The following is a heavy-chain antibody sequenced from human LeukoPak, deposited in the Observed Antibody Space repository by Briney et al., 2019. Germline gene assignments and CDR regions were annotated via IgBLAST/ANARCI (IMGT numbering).Heavy chain of an antibody. V-gene: IGHV4-59*01. J-gene: IGHJ4*02. CDR3: ASGGGNSGFIDY. CDR1: GGSISSYY. D-gene: IGHD4-23*01. Sequence: TSETLSLTCTVSGGSISSYYGSWIRQPRERGLEWIGYIYYSGSTNYNPSLKSRVTISVDTSKNQFSLKLSSVTAADTAVYYCASGGGNSGFIDYWGQGTLVTVSS. CDR2: IYYSGST.